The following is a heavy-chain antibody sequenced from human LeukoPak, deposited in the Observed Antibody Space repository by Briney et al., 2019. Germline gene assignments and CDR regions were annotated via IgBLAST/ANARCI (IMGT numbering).Heavy chain of an antibody. D-gene: IGHD2-2*01. J-gene: IGHJ4*02. CDR3: ARNLPAADY. Sequence: GGSLRLSCVASGFSFTTHAMGWVRQAPGKGLEWVSHISGSGGSTKYSGSVKGRFTISRDNSKNTLYLQMNSLRAEDTAVYYCARNLPAADYWGQGTLVTVSS. V-gene: IGHV3-23*01. CDR1: GFSFTTHA. CDR2: ISGSGGST.